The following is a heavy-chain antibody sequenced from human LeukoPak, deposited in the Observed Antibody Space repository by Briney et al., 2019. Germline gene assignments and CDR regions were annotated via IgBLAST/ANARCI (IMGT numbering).Heavy chain of an antibody. J-gene: IGHJ5*02. V-gene: IGHV5-51*01. CDR2: IYPGDSET. Sequence: GESLKISCQGSGYYFSNYWIGWVRQMPEKGLEWMGIIYPGDSETRYSPSFQGPVTISADKSIDTAYLQWSSLKASDTAIYYCARRSPTDWLDPWGQGTLVTVSS. CDR3: ARRSPTDWLDP. CDR1: GYYFSNYW.